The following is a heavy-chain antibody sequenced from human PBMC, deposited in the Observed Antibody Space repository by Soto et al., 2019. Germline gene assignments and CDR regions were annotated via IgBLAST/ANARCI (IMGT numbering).Heavy chain of an antibody. V-gene: IGHV1-18*01. CDR3: ARMGDVPYYYYGMDV. D-gene: IGHD3-16*01. CDR1: GYTFTTYG. CDR2: INGHNGNA. Sequence: QVQLVQSGAEVKKPGASVTVSCKASGYTFTTYGVSWVRQAPGQGLEWLGWINGHNGNAKYAENLQGRVTMTTDTSTSTAYVELRSLRSDDTAVYYCARMGDVPYYYYGMDVWGQGTTVTVSS. J-gene: IGHJ6*02.